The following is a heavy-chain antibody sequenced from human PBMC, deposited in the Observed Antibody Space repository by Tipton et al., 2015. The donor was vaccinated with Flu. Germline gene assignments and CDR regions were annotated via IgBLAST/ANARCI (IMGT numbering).Heavy chain of an antibody. Sequence: SLRLSCAASGFTFNDFWMDWVRQAPGKGLEWVANIKQDGSEKNYVDSVKGRFTISRDNAENSLYLLMNSLRAEDTAIYYCSTSLIYWGQGVLVTVSS. CDR1: GFTFNDFW. CDR3: STSLIY. V-gene: IGHV3-7*01. CDR2: IKQDGSEK. J-gene: IGHJ4*02.